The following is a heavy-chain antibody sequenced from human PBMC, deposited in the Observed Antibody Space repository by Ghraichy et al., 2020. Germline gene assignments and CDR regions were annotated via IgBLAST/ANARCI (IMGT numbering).Heavy chain of an antibody. CDR2: INQDGRKQ. V-gene: IGHV3-7*03. CDR1: GFTFGNYW. Sequence: GGSLRLSCVASGFTFGNYWMTWVRQVPGKGLEWVANINQDGRKQYFVDSVKGRFTISRDNAKNSLYLEMNSLRGDDTALYYCARGRDHPESTRWAEVSDIWGQGTMVTVFS. J-gene: IGHJ3*02. D-gene: IGHD2-2*01. CDR3: ARGRDHPESTRWAEVSDI.